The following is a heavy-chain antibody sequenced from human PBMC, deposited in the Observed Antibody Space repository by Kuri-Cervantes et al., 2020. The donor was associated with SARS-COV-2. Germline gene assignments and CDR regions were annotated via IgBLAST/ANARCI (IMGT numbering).Heavy chain of an antibody. J-gene: IGHJ4*02. D-gene: IGHD3-16*01. V-gene: IGHV3-38-3*01. Sequence: GESLKISCAATGFTVSSNEMSWVRQAPGKGLEWVSSISGGSTYYADSRKGRFTISRDNSKNTLHLQMNSLRAEDTAVYYCATAVREPFGGYWGQGTLVTVSS. CDR2: ISGGST. CDR3: ATAVREPFGGY. CDR1: GFTVSSNE.